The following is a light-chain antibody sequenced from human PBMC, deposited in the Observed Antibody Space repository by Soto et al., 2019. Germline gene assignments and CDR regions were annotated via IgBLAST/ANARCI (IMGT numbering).Light chain of an antibody. V-gene: IGLV1-44*01. CDR1: RSNIGSDT. J-gene: IGLJ3*02. CDR2: RSN. CDR3: AAWDDGLSGPWV. Sequence: QSVLTQTPSASGTPGQRVTISCSGDRSNIGSDTVNWYQQVPGSAPKLLIYRSNQRPSGVPDRFSGSKSGTSASLAISGLRSEDEADYFCAAWDDGLSGPWVFGGGTKLTVL.